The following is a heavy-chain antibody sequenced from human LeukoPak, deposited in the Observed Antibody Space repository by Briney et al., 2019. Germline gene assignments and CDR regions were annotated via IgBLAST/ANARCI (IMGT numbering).Heavy chain of an antibody. CDR3: ARGEQRMWLLLPNYFDY. CDR1: GFTFSDYY. V-gene: IGHV3-11*04. CDR2: ISSSGSTI. J-gene: IGHJ4*02. Sequence: KPGGSLRLSCAASGFTFSDYYMSWIRQAPGKGLEWVSYISSSGSTIYYADSVKGRLTISRDNAKNSLYLQMNSLRAEDTAVYYCARGEQRMWLLLPNYFDYWGQGTLVTVSS. D-gene: IGHD3-22*01.